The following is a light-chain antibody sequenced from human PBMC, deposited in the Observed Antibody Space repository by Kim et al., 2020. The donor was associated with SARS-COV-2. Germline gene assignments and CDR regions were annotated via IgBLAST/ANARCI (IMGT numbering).Light chain of an antibody. CDR2: GKN. V-gene: IGLV3-19*01. CDR1: SLRSYY. CDR3: NSRDSSGNLVV. Sequence: ALGQTGRSTCQGDSLRSYYASWYQQKPGQAPVLVIYGKNNRPSGIPDRFSGSSSGNTASLTITGAQAEDEADYYCNSRDSSGNLVVFGGGTQLTVL. J-gene: IGLJ2*01.